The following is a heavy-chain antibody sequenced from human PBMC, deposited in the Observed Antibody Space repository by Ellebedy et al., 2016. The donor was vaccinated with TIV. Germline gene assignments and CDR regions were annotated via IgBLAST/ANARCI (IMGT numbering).Heavy chain of an antibody. Sequence: MPSETLSLTCAVYGGSFSGYYWSWIRQPPGKGLEWIGEINHSGSTNYNPSIKSRVTISVDTSKNQFSLKLSSVSAAATAVYYCAKENYGMDVWGQGTTVTVSS. CDR1: GGSFSGYY. J-gene: IGHJ6*02. CDR3: AKENYGMDV. CDR2: INHSGST. V-gene: IGHV4-34*01.